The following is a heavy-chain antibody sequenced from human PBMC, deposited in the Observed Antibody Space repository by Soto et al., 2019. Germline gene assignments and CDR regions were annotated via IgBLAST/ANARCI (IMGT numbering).Heavy chain of an antibody. CDR2: IYYSGST. V-gene: IGHV4-59*01. CDR1: GGSISSYY. CDR3: ARGKTYRDYHFAY. D-gene: IGHD4-17*01. Sequence: PSETLSLTCTVSGGSISSYYWSWIRQPPGKGLEWIGYIYYSGSTNYNPSLKSRVTISVDTSKNQFSLKLSSVTAADTAVYYCARGKTYRDYHFAYCGQGSLVPGSS. J-gene: IGHJ1*01.